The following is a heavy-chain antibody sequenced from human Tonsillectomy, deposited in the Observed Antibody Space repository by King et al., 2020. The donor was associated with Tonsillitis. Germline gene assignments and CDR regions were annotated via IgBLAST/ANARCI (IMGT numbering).Heavy chain of an antibody. J-gene: IGHJ4*02. D-gene: IGHD1-26*01. V-gene: IGHV1-2*02. Sequence: QLVQSGAEVKKPGASVKVSCKASGYTFTGYYMHWVRQAPGQGLEWMGWINPNSGGTNYAQKFQGRVTMTRDTSNSTAYMELSRLRSDDTAVYYCASLRGYSGSYYAGFDYWGQGTLVTVSS. CDR3: ASLRGYSGSYYAGFDY. CDR2: INPNSGGT. CDR1: GYTFTGYY.